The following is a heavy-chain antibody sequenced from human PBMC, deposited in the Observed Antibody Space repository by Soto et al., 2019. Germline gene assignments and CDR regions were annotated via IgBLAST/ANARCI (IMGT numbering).Heavy chain of an antibody. Sequence: GGSLRLSCAASGFTFSSYSMHWVRQAPGKGLEWVAVISYDGSNKYYADSVKGRFTISRDNSKNTLYLQMNSLRAGDTAVYYCARDRVAAAGPTYYYYGMDVWGQGTTVTVSS. CDR2: ISYDGSNK. D-gene: IGHD6-13*01. CDR1: GFTFSSYS. CDR3: ARDRVAAAGPTYYYYGMDV. J-gene: IGHJ6*02. V-gene: IGHV3-30-3*01.